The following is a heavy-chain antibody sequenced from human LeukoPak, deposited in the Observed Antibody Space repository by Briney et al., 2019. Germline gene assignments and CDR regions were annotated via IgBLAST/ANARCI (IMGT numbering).Heavy chain of an antibody. J-gene: IGHJ5*01. CDR1: PFTFSGYW. D-gene: IGHD6-19*01. V-gene: IGHV3-74*03. Sequence: GGSLRLSCTASPFTFSGYWMHWVRQAPGKGLVWVSRINSDEYSITYADSVKGRLTISRDNAKNTLHLQMNSLIVEDTAVYFCARAGYSSGFDCWGQGTMVSVSS. CDR2: INSDEYSI. CDR3: ARAGYSSGFDC.